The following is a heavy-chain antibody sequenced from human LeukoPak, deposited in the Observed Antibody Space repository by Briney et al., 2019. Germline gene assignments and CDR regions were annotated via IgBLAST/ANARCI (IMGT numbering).Heavy chain of an antibody. CDR1: GYTFTGYY. J-gene: IGHJ3*02. Sequence: ASVKVSCKASGYTFTGYYMHWVRQAPGKGLEWMGGFDPEDGETIYAQKFQGRVTMTEDTSTDTAYMELSSLRSEDTAVYYCATGNSGSYLGWVISAFDIWGQGTMVTVSS. V-gene: IGHV1-24*01. CDR2: FDPEDGET. CDR3: ATGNSGSYLGWVISAFDI. D-gene: IGHD1-26*01.